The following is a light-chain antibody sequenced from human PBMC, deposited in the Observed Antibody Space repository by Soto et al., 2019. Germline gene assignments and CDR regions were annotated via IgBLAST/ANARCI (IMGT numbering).Light chain of an antibody. CDR2: EVN. CDR3: SSYAGGVNLHVI. V-gene: IGLV2-8*01. Sequence: QSVLTQPPSASGSPGQSVTISCTGTSSDVGGYTYVSWYQQHPGKAPKLVIYEVNKRPSGVPDRFSGSKSGNTASLTVSGLQAEDEADYFCSSYAGGVNLHVIFGGGTNFTVL. J-gene: IGLJ2*01. CDR1: SSDVGGYTY.